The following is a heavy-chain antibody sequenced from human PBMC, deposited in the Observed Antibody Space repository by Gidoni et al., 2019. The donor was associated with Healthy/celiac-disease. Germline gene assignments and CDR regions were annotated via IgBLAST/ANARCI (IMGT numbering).Heavy chain of an antibody. CDR2: IWYDGSNK. V-gene: IGHV3-33*01. J-gene: IGHJ4*02. CDR1: GFTFSSYG. CDR3: ARVGGYDSGLDY. D-gene: IGHD5-12*01. Sequence: QVQLVESGGGVVQPGRSLRLSCAASGFTFSSYGMHWVRQAPGKGLEWVAVIWYDGSNKYYADSVKGRFTISRDNSKNTLYLQMNSLRAEDTAVYYCARVGGYDSGLDYWGQGTLVTVSS.